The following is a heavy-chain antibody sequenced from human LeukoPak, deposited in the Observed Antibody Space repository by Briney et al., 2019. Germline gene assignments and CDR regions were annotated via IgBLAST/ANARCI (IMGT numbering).Heavy chain of an antibody. J-gene: IGHJ4*02. V-gene: IGHV4-59*01. CDR1: AGSINTYY. Sequence: SETLSLTCTVSAGSINTYYWSWIRQPPGKGLEWIGYIDYSGSTNYNPSLKSRVTISVDTSKNQFSLQLGSVPAADTAVYYCARHIIYSKKPSFDHWGQGTLVTVSS. CDR2: IDYSGST. D-gene: IGHD4-11*01. CDR3: ARHIIYSKKPSFDH.